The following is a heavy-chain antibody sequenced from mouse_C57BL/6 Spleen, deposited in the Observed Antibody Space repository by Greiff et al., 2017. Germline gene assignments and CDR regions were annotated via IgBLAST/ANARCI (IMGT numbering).Heavy chain of an antibody. CDR2: ISSGGDYI. V-gene: IGHV5-9-1*02. D-gene: IGHD2-3*01. Sequence: EVKLMESGGGLVKPGGSLKLSCAASGFTFSSYAMSWVRQTPEKRLEWVAYISSGGDYIYYADTVKGRFTISRDNARNTLYLQMSSLKSEDTAMYYCTRVGYDGYYVDYFDYWGQGTTLTVSS. CDR3: TRVGYDGYYVDYFDY. CDR1: GFTFSSYA. J-gene: IGHJ2*01.